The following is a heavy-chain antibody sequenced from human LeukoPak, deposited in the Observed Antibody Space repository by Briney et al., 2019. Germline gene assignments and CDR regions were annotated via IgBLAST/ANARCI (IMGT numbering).Heavy chain of an antibody. CDR2: IRSKVNSYAT. V-gene: IGHV3-73*01. Sequence: PPGGSLRLSCAASGFSSSGSAIHWVRQASGKGLEWVGRIRSKVNSYATAYAASVKGRFTISRDDSKNTAYLQMNSLKTEDTAVYYCAKESIAAAWDYWGQGTLVTVSS. J-gene: IGHJ4*02. CDR3: AKESIAAAWDY. CDR1: GFSSSGSA. D-gene: IGHD6-13*01.